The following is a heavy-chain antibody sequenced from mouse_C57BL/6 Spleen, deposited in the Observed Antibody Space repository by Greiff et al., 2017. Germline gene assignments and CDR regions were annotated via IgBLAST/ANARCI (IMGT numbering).Heavy chain of an antibody. J-gene: IGHJ1*03. CDR2: IAPANGNT. Sequence: VQLQQSVAELVRPGASVKLSCTASGFNIKNTYMHWVKQRPEQGLEWIGRIAPANGNTTYAPKFQGKATIPADTSSNTAYLQLSSLTSEDTAIYYGASRGCGSSYWYFDVWGTGTTVTVSS. CDR3: ASRGCGSSYWYFDV. V-gene: IGHV14-3*01. CDR1: GFNIKNTY. D-gene: IGHD1-1*01.